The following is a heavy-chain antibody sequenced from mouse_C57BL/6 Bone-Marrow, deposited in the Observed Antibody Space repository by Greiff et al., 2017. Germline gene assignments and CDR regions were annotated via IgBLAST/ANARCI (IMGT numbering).Heavy chain of an antibody. CDR2: IYPGSGNT. J-gene: IGHJ1*03. Sequence: QVQLQQSGAELVRPGASVKLSCKASGYTFTDYYINWVKQRPGQGLEWIARIYPGSGNTYYNEKFKGKATLTAEKSSSTAYMQLSSLTSEDSAVYFCARSYDYDDWYFDVWGTGTTVTVSS. V-gene: IGHV1-76*01. CDR3: ARSYDYDDWYFDV. CDR1: GYTFTDYY. D-gene: IGHD2-4*01.